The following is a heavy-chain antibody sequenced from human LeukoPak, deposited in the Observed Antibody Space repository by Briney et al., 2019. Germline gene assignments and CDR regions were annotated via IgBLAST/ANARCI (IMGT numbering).Heavy chain of an antibody. CDR1: GFTFDDYG. CDR3: ARESVVVAATGLGYYYYMDV. V-gene: IGHV3-20*04. J-gene: IGHJ6*03. Sequence: GGSLRLSCAASGFTFDDYGMSWVRQAPGKGLEWVSGINWNGGSTGYADSVKGRFTISRDNAKNSLYLQMNSLRAEDTALYYCARESVVVAATGLGYYYYMDVWGKGTTVTVSS. D-gene: IGHD2-15*01. CDR2: INWNGGST.